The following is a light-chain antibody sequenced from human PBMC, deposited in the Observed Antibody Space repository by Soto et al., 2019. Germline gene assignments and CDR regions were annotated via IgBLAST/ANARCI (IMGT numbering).Light chain of an antibody. V-gene: IGLV8-61*01. CDR2: NTN. J-gene: IGLJ3*02. CDR1: SGSVSTSYY. Sequence: QTVVTQEPSFSVSPGRTVTPTCGLSSGSVSTSYYPSWYQQTPGQAPRTLIYNTNTRSSGVPDRFSGPILGNKAALTIAGAQADDESDYYCVLYMGSGISVFGGGTKVTVL. CDR3: VLYMGSGISV.